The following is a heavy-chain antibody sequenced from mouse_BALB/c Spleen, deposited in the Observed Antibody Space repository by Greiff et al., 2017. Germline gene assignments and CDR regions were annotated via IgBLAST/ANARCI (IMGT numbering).Heavy chain of an antibody. J-gene: IGHJ3*01. Sequence: VQLQQSGPGLVAPSQSLSITCTVSGFSLTGYGVNWVRQPPGKGLEWLGMIWGDGSTDYNSALKSRLSISKDNSKSQVFLKMNSLQTDDTARYYCASHGSSYFFAYWGQGTLVTVSA. CDR1: GFSLTGYG. D-gene: IGHD1-1*01. V-gene: IGHV2-6-7*01. CDR3: ASHGSSYFFAY. CDR2: IWGDGST.